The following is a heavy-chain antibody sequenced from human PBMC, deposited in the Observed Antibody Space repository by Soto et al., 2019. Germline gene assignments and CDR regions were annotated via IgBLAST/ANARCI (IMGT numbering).Heavy chain of an antibody. J-gene: IGHJ6*02. Sequence: SETLSLTCTVSGGSVSSGSYYWRWIRQPPGKGLEWIGYIYYSGSTNYNPSPKSRVTISVDTSKNQFSLKLSSVTAADTAVYYCARGRGLSWNDPSDYGMDVWGQGTTVTVSS. D-gene: IGHD1-1*01. V-gene: IGHV4-61*01. CDR1: GGSVSSGSYY. CDR3: ARGRGLSWNDPSDYGMDV. CDR2: IYYSGST.